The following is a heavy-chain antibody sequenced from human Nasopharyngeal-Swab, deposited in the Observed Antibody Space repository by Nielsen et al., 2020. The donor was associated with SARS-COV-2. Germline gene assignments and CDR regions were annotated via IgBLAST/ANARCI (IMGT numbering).Heavy chain of an antibody. J-gene: IGHJ4*02. CDR2: INHSGST. CDR3: ARRTMVRGVIPDY. D-gene: IGHD3-10*01. CDR1: GGSFSGYY. Sequence: SETLSLTCAVYGGSFSGYYWSWMRQPPGKGLEWIGEINHSGSTNYDPSLKSRVTISVDTSKNQFSLKLSSVTAADTAVYYCARRTMVRGVIPDYWGQGTLVTVSS. V-gene: IGHV4-34*01.